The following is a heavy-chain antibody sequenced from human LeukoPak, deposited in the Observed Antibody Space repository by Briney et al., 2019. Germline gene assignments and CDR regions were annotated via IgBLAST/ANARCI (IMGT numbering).Heavy chain of an antibody. CDR3: ATTGRRYCSSTSCYPSGGTFDY. CDR1: GFTFSSYS. J-gene: IGHJ4*02. D-gene: IGHD2-2*01. V-gene: IGHV3-21*01. CDR2: IGSSSSYI. Sequence: GGSLRLSCAASGFTFSSYSMTWVRQAPGKGLEWVSSIGSSSSYIYYADSVKGRFTISRDNAKNSLYLQMNSLRAEDTAVYYCATTGRRYCSSTSCYPSGGTFDYWGQGTLVTVSS.